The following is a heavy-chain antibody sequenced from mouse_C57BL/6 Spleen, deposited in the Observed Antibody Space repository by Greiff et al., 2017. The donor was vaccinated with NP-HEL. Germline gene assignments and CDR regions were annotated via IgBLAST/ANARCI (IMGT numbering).Heavy chain of an antibody. CDR2: INPYNGDT. CDR3: ARDGVYYGSSLAWFAY. Sequence: EVQLQQSGPELVKPGDSVKISCKASGYSFTGYFMNWVMQSHGKSLEWIGRINPYNGDTFYNQKFKGKATLTVDKSSSTAHMELRSLTSEDSAVYYCARDGVYYGSSLAWFAYWGQGTLVTVSA. V-gene: IGHV1-20*01. D-gene: IGHD1-1*01. J-gene: IGHJ3*01. CDR1: GYSFTGYF.